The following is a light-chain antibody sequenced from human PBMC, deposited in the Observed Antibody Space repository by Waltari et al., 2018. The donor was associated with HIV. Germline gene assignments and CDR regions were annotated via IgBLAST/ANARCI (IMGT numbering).Light chain of an antibody. Sequence: DIQMTQSPPSLSASVGDRVIFTCRASQNIHKFLNWFQQKPGKAPELLILAASTLHSGVSSRFSGSGSGTDFTLTINSLQREDFATYYCLQTYNTPLTFGPGTKLDF. V-gene: IGKV1-39*01. CDR2: AAS. CDR3: LQTYNTPLT. J-gene: IGKJ3*01. CDR1: QNIHKF.